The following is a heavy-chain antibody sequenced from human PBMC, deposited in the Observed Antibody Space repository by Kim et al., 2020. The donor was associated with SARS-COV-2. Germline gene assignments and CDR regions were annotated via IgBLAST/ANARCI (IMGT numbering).Heavy chain of an antibody. V-gene: IGHV1-3*01. CDR2: INAGNGNT. J-gene: IGHJ4*02. Sequence: ASVKVSCKASGYTFTSYAMHWVRQAPGQRLEWMGWINAGNGNTKYSQKFQGRVTITRDTSASTAYMELSSLRSEDTAVYYCARDPIGRRVPEAAIPDYWGQGTLVTVSS. CDR3: ARDPIGRRVPEAAIPDY. D-gene: IGHD5-18*01. CDR1: GYTFTSYA.